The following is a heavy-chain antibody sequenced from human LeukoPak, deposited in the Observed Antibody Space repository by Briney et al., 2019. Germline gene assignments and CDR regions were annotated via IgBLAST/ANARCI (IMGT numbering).Heavy chain of an antibody. J-gene: IGHJ6*02. V-gene: IGHV3-21*01. CDR1: GFTFSSYS. CDR2: ISSSSSYI. Sequence: GGSLRLSCAASGFTFSSYSMNWVRQAPGKGLDWVSSISSSSSYIYYADSVKGRFTISRDNAKNSLYLQMNSLRAEDTAVYYCARLPVGYCSSTSCYTDYYYYGMDVWGQGTTVTVSS. D-gene: IGHD2-2*02. CDR3: ARLPVGYCSSTSCYTDYYYYGMDV.